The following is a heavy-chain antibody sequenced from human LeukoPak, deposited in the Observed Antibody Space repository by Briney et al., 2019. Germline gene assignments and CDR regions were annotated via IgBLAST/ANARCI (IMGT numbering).Heavy chain of an antibody. D-gene: IGHD6-19*01. CDR2: ISAYNGNT. CDR1: GYTFTSYG. V-gene: IGHV1-18*01. CDR3: ARDPTIAVADYYFDY. J-gene: IGHJ4*02. Sequence: ASVKVSCKASGYTFTSYGISWVRQAPGQGLEWIGWISAYNGNTNYAQKLQGRVTMTTDTSTGTAYMELRSLRSDDTAVYYCARDPTIAVADYYFDYWGQGTLVTVSS.